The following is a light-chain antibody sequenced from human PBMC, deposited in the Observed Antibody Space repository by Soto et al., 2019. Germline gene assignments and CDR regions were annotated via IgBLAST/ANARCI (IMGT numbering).Light chain of an antibody. CDR3: SSYSGTNYHYV. CDR1: SSDVGGYNY. J-gene: IGLJ1*01. CDR2: EVS. Sequence: QSVLTQPPSGSGSFGQSVTISCTGTSSDVGGYNYVSWYQQHPGKAPKLMIYEVSEWPSGVPDRFSGSKSGNTASLTVSGLQADDEADYYCSSYSGTNYHYVFGTGTKVTVL. V-gene: IGLV2-8*01.